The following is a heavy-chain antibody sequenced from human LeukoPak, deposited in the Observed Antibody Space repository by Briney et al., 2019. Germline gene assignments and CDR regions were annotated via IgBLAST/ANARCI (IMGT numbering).Heavy chain of an antibody. CDR3: ARGTSGSPKYRRDAFDI. Sequence: PGGSLRLSCAVSGFAFGSEAMSWVRQAPGKGLEWVSSISSSSSYIYYADSVKGRFTISRDNAKNSLYLQMNSLRAEDTAVYYCARGTSGSPKYRRDAFDIWGQGTMVAVSS. D-gene: IGHD1-26*01. CDR1: GFAFGSEA. J-gene: IGHJ3*02. CDR2: ISSSSSYI. V-gene: IGHV3-21*01.